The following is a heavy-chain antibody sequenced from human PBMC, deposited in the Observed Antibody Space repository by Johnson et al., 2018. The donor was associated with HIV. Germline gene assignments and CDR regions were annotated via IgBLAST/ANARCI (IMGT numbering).Heavy chain of an antibody. V-gene: IGHV3-30*02. D-gene: IGHD3-3*01. J-gene: IGHJ3*02. CDR1: GFTLNTYG. CDR2: IRYDGSYK. CDR3: AKASGNGYYVDAFDI. Sequence: QVQLVESGGGVVQPGGSLRLSCAASGFTLNTYGMHWVRQAPGKGLEWVAFIRYDGSYKYYVDSVKGRFIISRDNSKNTLYMQMNSLRAEDTAVYYCAKASGNGYYVDAFDIWGQGTRVTVSS.